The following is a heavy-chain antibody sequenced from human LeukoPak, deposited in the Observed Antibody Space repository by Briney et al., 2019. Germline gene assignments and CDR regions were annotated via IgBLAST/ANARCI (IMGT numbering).Heavy chain of an antibody. V-gene: IGHV3-9*01. CDR1: GFTFDDYA. Sequence: GGSLRLSCAASGFTFDDYAMHWVRQAPGKGLEWVSGISWNSGSIGYADSVKGRFTISIDNSKNTLYLQMNSLRAEDTAVYYCAKDRLRFLEWLFDYWGQGTLVTVSS. CDR3: AKDRLRFLEWLFDY. J-gene: IGHJ4*02. D-gene: IGHD3-3*01. CDR2: ISWNSGSI.